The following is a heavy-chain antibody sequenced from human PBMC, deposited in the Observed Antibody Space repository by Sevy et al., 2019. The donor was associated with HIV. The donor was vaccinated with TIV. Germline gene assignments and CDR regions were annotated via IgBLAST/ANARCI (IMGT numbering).Heavy chain of an antibody. CDR3: ARSGLAWDAFDI. V-gene: IGHV3-21*06. D-gene: IGHD6-19*01. J-gene: IGHJ3*02. CDR1: SFTFTTFA. Sequence: GGSLRLSCTTSSFTFTTFAMNWVRQSPGKGLEWVSYISGSSNYIYYADSVKGRFTISRDNAKNSLYLQMTSLRGEDTAVYYCARSGLAWDAFDIWGRRTMVTVSS. CDR2: ISGSSNYI.